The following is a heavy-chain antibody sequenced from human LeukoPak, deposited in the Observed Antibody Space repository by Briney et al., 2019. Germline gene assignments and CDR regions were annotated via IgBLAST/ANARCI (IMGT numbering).Heavy chain of an antibody. CDR3: ARVTGYMIEDYFDY. V-gene: IGHV4-34*01. CDR2: INHSGST. CDR1: GGSFSGYY. J-gene: IGHJ4*02. D-gene: IGHD3-22*01. Sequence: SETLSLTCAVYGGSFSGYYWSWIRQPPGKGLEWIGEINHSGSTNYNPSLKSRVTISVDTSKNQFSLRLRSVTAADTAVYYCARVTGYMIEDYFDYWGQGTLVTVSS.